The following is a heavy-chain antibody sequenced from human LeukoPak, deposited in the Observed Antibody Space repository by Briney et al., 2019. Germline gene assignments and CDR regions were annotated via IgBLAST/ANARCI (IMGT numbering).Heavy chain of an antibody. CDR3: ARGRTRVVPAAITY. CDR1: GYTFTNYY. V-gene: IGHV1-2*02. D-gene: IGHD2-2*01. J-gene: IGHJ4*02. Sequence: ASVKVSCKASGYTFTNYYMHWVRQAPGQGLEWMGWINPNSGGTNYAQKFQGRVTMTRDTSISTAYMELSRLRSDDTAVYYCARGRTRVVPAAITYWGQGTLVTVSS. CDR2: INPNSGGT.